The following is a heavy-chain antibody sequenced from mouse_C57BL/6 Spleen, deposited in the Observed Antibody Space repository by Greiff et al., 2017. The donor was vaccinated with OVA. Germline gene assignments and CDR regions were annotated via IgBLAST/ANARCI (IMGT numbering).Heavy chain of an antibody. V-gene: IGHV1-72*01. CDR1: GYTFTSYW. CDR2: IDPNSGGT. Sequence: QVQLQQPGAELVKPGASVKLSCKASGYTFTSYWMHWVKQRPGRGLEWIGRIDPNSGGTKYNEKFKSKATLTVDKPSSTSYMQRSSLTSEDSAVYYCAISSDHYDGAWFAYWGQGTLVTVSA. J-gene: IGHJ3*01. D-gene: IGHD1-1*01. CDR3: AISSDHYDGAWFAY.